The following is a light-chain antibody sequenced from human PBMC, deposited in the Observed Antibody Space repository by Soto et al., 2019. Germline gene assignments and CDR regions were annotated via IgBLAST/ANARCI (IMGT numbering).Light chain of an antibody. CDR2: GDD. CDR3: QSYDTTLSGAWV. J-gene: IGLJ3*02. V-gene: IGLV1-40*01. CDR1: SSNLGAGFD. Sequence: QLVLTQPPSVSGDPGQRVTISCTGSSSNLGAGFDVHWYQHLPGRAPKLLINGDDNRPSGVPDRFSGSRSGTSASLAITGLQAEDEADYYCQSYDTTLSGAWVFGGGTKLTVL.